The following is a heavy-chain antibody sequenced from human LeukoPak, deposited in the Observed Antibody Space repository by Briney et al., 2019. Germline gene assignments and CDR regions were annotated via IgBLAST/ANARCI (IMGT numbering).Heavy chain of an antibody. CDR2: INPSGGST. CDR3: ARDESISILWW. J-gene: IGHJ1*01. Sequence: ASVKVSCKASGYTFTSYYMYWVRQAPGQGLEWMGIINPSGGSTNYAQKFQGRVTMTRDTSTSTVYMELSSLRSEDTAVYYCARDESISILWWWGQGTLVTVSS. CDR1: GYTFTSYY. V-gene: IGHV1-46*01. D-gene: IGHD2-21*01.